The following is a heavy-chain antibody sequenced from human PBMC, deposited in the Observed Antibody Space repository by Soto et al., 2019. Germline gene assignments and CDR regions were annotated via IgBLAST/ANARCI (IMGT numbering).Heavy chain of an antibody. CDR1: GFSFSNYG. J-gene: IGHJ4*02. D-gene: IGHD2-15*01. Sequence: QVQLVESGGGVVQPGRSLRLSCAASGFSFSNYGMHWVRQAPGKGLERVAVISYDGSEKYYAESVKGRFTISRDNSKNTLYLQMNSLRAEDTAVYYCARGGIVVVVAATCYWGQGTLVTVSS. CDR2: ISYDGSEK. V-gene: IGHV3-30*03. CDR3: ARGGIVVVVAATCY.